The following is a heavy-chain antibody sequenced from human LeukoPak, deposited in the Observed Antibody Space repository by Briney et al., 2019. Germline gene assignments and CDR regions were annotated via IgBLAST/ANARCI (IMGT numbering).Heavy chain of an antibody. J-gene: IGHJ6*02. Sequence: ASVKVSCKASGYTFTSYGISWVRQAPGQGLEWMGWISAYNGNTNYAQKLQGRVTMTTDTSTSTAYMELRSLRSDDTAVYYCARVITIFGVVTNYYYYGMDVWGQGTTVTVSS. CDR1: GYTFTSYG. CDR3: ARVITIFGVVTNYYYYGMDV. D-gene: IGHD3-3*01. V-gene: IGHV1-18*01. CDR2: ISAYNGNT.